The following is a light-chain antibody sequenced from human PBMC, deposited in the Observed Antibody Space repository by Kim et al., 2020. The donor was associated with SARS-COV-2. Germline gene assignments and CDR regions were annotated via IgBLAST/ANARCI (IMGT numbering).Light chain of an antibody. V-gene: IGKV3-20*01. CDR1: ETVTNNF. CDR3: LRYGSSPCT. J-gene: IGKJ2*01. Sequence: LSPGERVTLSCRASETVTNNFLAWYRHKPGQAPRLLIYAASRRATDIPDRFSGSGSRTDFTLTISRLEPEDFAVYYCLRYGSSPCTFGQGTKLEI. CDR2: AAS.